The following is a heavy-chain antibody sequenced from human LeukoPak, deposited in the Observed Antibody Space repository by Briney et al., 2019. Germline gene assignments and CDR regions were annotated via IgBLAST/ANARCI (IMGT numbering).Heavy chain of an antibody. CDR1: GFTFSSYA. Sequence: GGSLRLSCAASGFTFSSYAMHWVRQAPGKGLEFVSSISSNGGSTFFANSVKGRFTISRDNSKNTLYLQMGSLRAEDTAVYYCARAPGALGQDAFGIWGQGTMVTVSS. J-gene: IGHJ3*02. D-gene: IGHD3-10*01. V-gene: IGHV3-64*01. CDR3: ARAPGALGQDAFGI. CDR2: ISSNGGST.